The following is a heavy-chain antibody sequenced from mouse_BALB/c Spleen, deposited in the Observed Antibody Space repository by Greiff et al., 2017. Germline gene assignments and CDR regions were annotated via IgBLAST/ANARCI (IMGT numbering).Heavy chain of an antibody. V-gene: IGHV1S81*02. CDR3: TRSRGRDAMDY. CDR1: GFNIKDTY. Sequence: VKLMESGAELVKPGASVKLFCTASGFNIKDTYMYWVKQRPGQGLEWIGEINPSNGGTNFNEKFKSKATLTVDKSSSTAYMQLSSLTSEDSAVYYCTRSRGRDAMDYWGQGTSVTVSS. J-gene: IGHJ4*01. CDR2: INPSNGGT. D-gene: IGHD4-1*01.